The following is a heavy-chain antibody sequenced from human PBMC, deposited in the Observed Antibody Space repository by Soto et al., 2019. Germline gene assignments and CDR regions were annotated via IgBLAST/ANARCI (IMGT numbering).Heavy chain of an antibody. Sequence: PSETLSLTCAVSGGSISSGGYSWSWIRQPPGKGLEWIGEIYHSGSAYYNPSLKNRVTMSLDESKNEFSLNLDSVTAADTAIYYCVRSVILSGGSYKGLIRLHYFDTWGPGTLVTVS. CDR2: IYHSGSA. D-gene: IGHD3-3*01. V-gene: IGHV4-30-2*01. CDR3: VRSVILSGGSYKGLIRLHYFDT. J-gene: IGHJ4*02. CDR1: GGSISSGGYS.